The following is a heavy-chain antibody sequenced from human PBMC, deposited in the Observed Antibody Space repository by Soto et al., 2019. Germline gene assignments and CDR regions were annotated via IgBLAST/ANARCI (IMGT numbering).Heavy chain of an antibody. CDR2: IYHSGST. Sequence: SETLSLTCAVSGGSISSGGYSWSWIRQPPGKGLEWIGYIYHSGSTYYNPSLKSRVTISVDRSKNQFSLKLSSVTAADTAIYYCARTITMIEGGYGMDVWGQGTTVTVSS. V-gene: IGHV4-30-2*01. J-gene: IGHJ6*02. D-gene: IGHD3-22*01. CDR1: GGSISSGGYS. CDR3: ARTITMIEGGYGMDV.